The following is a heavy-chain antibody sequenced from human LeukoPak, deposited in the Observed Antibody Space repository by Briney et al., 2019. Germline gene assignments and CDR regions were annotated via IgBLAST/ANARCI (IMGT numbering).Heavy chain of an antibody. CDR1: GGSISSGGYY. J-gene: IGHJ4*02. CDR2: IYYSGST. V-gene: IGHV4-31*03. Sequence: SETLSLTCTVSGGSISSGGYYWSWIRQHPGKGLEWIGYIYYSGSTYCNPSLKSRVTISVDTSKNQSSLKLSSVTAADTAVYYCASQNYYDSPVDYWGQGTLVTVSS. CDR3: ASQNYYDSPVDY. D-gene: IGHD3-22*01.